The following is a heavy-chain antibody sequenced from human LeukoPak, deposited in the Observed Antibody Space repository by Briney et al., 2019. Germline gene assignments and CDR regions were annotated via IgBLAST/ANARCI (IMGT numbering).Heavy chain of an antibody. V-gene: IGHV4-39*07. Sequence: SETLSLTCTVSGGSISSSSYYWGWIRQPPGKGLEWIGSIYYSGSTYYNPSLKSRVTISVDTSKNQFSLKLSSVTAADTAVYYCAFLAGITMKNWGQGTLVTVSS. CDR2: IYYSGST. CDR1: GGSISSSSYY. D-gene: IGHD3-3*01. CDR3: AFLAGITMKN. J-gene: IGHJ4*02.